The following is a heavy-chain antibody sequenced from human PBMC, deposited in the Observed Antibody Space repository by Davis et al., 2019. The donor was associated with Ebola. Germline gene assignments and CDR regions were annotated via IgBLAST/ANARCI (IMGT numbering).Heavy chain of an antibody. J-gene: IGHJ4*02. CDR1: GFTFSSYA. Sequence: GESLKISCAASGFTFSSYAMHWVRQAPGKGLEYVSAISSNGGSTYYANSVKGRFTISRDNSKNTLYLQMGSLRAEDMAVYYCARDGPTIFGVAAGFDYWGQGTLVTVSS. V-gene: IGHV3-64*01. D-gene: IGHD3-3*01. CDR2: ISSNGGST. CDR3: ARDGPTIFGVAAGFDY.